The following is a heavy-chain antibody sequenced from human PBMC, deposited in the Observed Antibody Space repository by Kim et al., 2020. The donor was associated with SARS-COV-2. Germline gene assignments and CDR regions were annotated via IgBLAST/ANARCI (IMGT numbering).Heavy chain of an antibody. CDR2: ISYDGSNK. V-gene: IGHV3-30*04. Sequence: GGSLRLSCAASGFTFSSYAMHWVRQAPGKGLEWVAVISYDGSNKYYADSVKGRFTISRDNSKNTLYLQMNSLRAEDTAVYYCAREEGSDYYYGMDVWGQGTTVTVSS. J-gene: IGHJ6*02. CDR3: AREEGSDYYYGMDV. CDR1: GFTFSSYA.